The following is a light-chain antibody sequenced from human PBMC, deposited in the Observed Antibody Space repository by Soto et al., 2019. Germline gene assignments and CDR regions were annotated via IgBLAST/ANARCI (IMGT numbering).Light chain of an antibody. V-gene: IGKV1-39*01. CDR3: QQSYSTPYT. CDR1: QSISSD. Sequence: DIQMTQSPSSLSASVGDRVTITCRASQSISSDLNWYQQKPGKAPKLLIYAASSLQRGVPSRFSGSGSGTDFTLTISSLQPEDFATDYCQQSYSTPYTLGQGIKLEIK. CDR2: AAS. J-gene: IGKJ2*01.